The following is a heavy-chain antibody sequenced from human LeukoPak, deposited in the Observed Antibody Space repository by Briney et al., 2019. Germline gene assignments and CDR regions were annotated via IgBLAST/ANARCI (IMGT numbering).Heavy chain of an antibody. CDR3: SPIAAVGTHNVFDI. J-gene: IGHJ3*02. CDR1: GFTFSSYG. CDR2: ISYDGSNT. Sequence: GGSLRLSFAASGFTFSSYGIHWVRQAPGKGLEWVAVISYDGSNTYYADSVKGRFTISRDNSKNTLHLQMNNLRAEDTALYYCSPIAAVGTHNVFDIWGQGTMVTVSS. D-gene: IGHD6-6*01. V-gene: IGHV3-30*03.